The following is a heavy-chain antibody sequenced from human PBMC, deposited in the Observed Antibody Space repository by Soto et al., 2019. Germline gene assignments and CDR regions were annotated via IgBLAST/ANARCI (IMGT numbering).Heavy chain of an antibody. J-gene: IGHJ4*02. Sequence: ASVKVSCKASGYTFTTYYMHWVRQAPGQGLEWMGIINPSGGSTSYAQKFQGRVAMTRDTSTSTVYMELSSLRSEDTAVYYCARVYCSGGSCYGIDYWGQGTLVTVSS. V-gene: IGHV1-46*01. CDR2: INPSGGST. D-gene: IGHD2-15*01. CDR3: ARVYCSGGSCYGIDY. CDR1: GYTFTTYY.